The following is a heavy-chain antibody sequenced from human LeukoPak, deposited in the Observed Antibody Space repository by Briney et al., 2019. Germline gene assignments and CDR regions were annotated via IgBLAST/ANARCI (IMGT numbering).Heavy chain of an antibody. CDR1: GYTFTSYA. Sequence: ASVKVSCKASGYTFTSYAMHWVRQAPGQRLEWMGWINAGNGNTKYSQKFQGRVTITRDTSASTAYMELSSLRSEDTAVYYCARVRQSNTVVTPGGDYWGQGTLVTVSS. J-gene: IGHJ4*02. D-gene: IGHD4-23*01. CDR3: ARVRQSNTVVTPGGDY. V-gene: IGHV1-3*01. CDR2: INAGNGNT.